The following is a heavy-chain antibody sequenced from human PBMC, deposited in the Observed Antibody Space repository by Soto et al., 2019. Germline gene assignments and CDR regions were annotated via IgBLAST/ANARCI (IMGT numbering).Heavy chain of an antibody. Sequence: SETLSLTCTGSGGSISSYYWSWIRQPPGKGLEWIGYIYYSGSTNYNPSLKSRVTISVDTSKNQFSLKLSSVTAADTAVYYCAREAVAEDAFDIWGQGTMLTVS. CDR3: AREAVAEDAFDI. CDR1: GGSISSYY. D-gene: IGHD6-19*01. CDR2: IYYSGST. J-gene: IGHJ3*02. V-gene: IGHV4-59*01.